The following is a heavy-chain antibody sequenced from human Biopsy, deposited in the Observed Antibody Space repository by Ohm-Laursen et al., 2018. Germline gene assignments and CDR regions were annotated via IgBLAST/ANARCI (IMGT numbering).Heavy chain of an antibody. CDR1: GGTFSSYV. D-gene: IGHD3-10*01. J-gene: IGHJ5*02. CDR3: AGGAAKGNPYDH. CDR2: IIPTFDTP. V-gene: IGHV1-69*06. Sequence: SVKVSCKASGGTFSSYVISWVRQAPGQGLEWMGRIIPTFDTPTYAPDFQDRVTFTADKSTGTAHLDLSRLRSEDTAIYYCAGGAAKGNPYDHWGQGTLVTVSS.